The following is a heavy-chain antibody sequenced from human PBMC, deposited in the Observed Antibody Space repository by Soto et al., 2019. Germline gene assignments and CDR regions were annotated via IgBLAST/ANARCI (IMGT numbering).Heavy chain of an antibody. V-gene: IGHV3-48*02. CDR3: ATLAAAAPRYYYYGMDV. J-gene: IGHJ6*02. D-gene: IGHD6-13*01. CDR2: ISSSSSTI. Sequence: EVQLVESGGGLVQPGGSLRLSCAASGFTFSSYSMNWVRQAPGKGLEWVSYISSSSSTIYYEDSVKGRFTISRDNAKNSLYMQMHSLGDEDTAVYYCATLAAAAPRYYYYGMDVWGQGTTVTVSS. CDR1: GFTFSSYS.